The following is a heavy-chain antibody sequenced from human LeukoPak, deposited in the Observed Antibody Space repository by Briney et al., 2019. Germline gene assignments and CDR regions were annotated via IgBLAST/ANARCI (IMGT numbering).Heavy chain of an antibody. CDR1: GYTLTELS. CDR3: AMSVADSPGLDFDY. D-gene: IGHD6-19*01. Sequence: ASVKVSCKVSGYTLTELSIHWVRQAPGKGLEWMGGFDPEDGETIYAQKFQGRVTMTEDTSTDTAYMELSSLRSEDTAVYYCAMSVADSPGLDFDYWGQGTLVTVSS. CDR2: FDPEDGET. J-gene: IGHJ4*02. V-gene: IGHV1-24*01.